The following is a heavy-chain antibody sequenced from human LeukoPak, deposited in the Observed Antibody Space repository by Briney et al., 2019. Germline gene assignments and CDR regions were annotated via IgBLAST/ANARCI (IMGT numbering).Heavy chain of an antibody. D-gene: IGHD3-10*01. CDR1: GFTFSSYD. J-gene: IGHJ6*02. Sequence: PGGSLRLSCAASGFTFSSYDMHWVRQATGKGLEWVSAIGTAGDTYYPGSVKGRFTISRENAKNSLYLQMNSLRAEDTAVYYCARAFGLPYYYYGMDVWGQGTTVTVSS. CDR2: IGTAGDT. V-gene: IGHV3-13*01. CDR3: ARAFGLPYYYYGMDV.